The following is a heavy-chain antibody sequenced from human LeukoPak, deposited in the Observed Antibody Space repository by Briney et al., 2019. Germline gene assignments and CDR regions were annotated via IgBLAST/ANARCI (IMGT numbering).Heavy chain of an antibody. J-gene: IGHJ4*02. CDR2: ISYDGSGK. CDR1: GVTLSSYG. V-gene: IGHV3-30*03. CDR3: ARDRSNSWTFDY. Sequence: GGSLRLSCAASGVTLSSYGMHWVRQAPGKGLEWVALISYDGSGKYYADSVKGRVTISRDSSKNMLYLHMNSLSPEDTAVYTCARDRSNSWTFDYWGQGTLVTVSS. D-gene: IGHD6-13*01.